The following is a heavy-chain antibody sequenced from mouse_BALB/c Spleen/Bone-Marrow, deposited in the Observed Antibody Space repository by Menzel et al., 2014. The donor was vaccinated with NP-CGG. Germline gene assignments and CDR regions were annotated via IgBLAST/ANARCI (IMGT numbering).Heavy chain of an antibody. Sequence: EVKLMESGGGLVQPGGSLKLSYAASGFDFSRYWMSWVRQAPGKGLQWIGEINPESNTINYTPSLKDKFIISRDNAKNTLYLQMSKVRSEDTALYCCARLGYYGWFAYWGQGTLVTVSA. V-gene: IGHV4-1*02. CDR2: INPESNTI. CDR1: GFDFSRYW. J-gene: IGHJ3*01. CDR3: ARLGYYGWFAY. D-gene: IGHD2-3*01.